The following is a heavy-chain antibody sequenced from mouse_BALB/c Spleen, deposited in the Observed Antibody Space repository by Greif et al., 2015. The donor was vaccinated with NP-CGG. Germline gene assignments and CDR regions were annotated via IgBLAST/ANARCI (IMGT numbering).Heavy chain of an antibody. CDR2: INPSTGYT. CDR3: ATGTCFDV. V-gene: IGHV1-7*01. Sequence: VQLQQSGAELAKPGASVKMSCKASGYTFTSYWMHWVKQRPGQGLEWIGYINPSTGYTEYNQKFKDKATLTADKSSSTAYMQLSSLTSEDSAVYYRATGTCFDVWGAGTTVTVSS. D-gene: IGHD4-1*01. CDR1: GYTFTSYW. J-gene: IGHJ1*01.